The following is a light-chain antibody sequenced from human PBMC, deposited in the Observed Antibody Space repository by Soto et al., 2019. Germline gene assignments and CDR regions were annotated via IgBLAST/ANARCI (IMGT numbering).Light chain of an antibody. CDR1: QSINNY. CDR2: GAS. Sequence: DIQMTQSPSSLSASVGDRVTITCRASQSINNYLSWYRQKPGKAPNLLIFGASTLQSGVPSRFSGSGSGTDFTLTISSLQPEDFATYYCLQSYRTPLTFGGGTKVEIK. V-gene: IGKV1-39*01. J-gene: IGKJ4*01. CDR3: LQSYRTPLT.